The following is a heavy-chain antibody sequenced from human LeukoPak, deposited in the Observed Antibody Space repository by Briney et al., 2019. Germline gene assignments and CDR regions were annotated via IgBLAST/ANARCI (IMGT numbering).Heavy chain of an antibody. Sequence: PGGSLRLSCAASGFTFDDYGMSWVRQAPGKGLEWVSGINWNGGSTGYADSVKGRFTISRDNAKNSLYLQMNSLRAEDTALYYCASQQVSGSYSGAPAFDIWGQGTMVTVSS. D-gene: IGHD1-26*01. V-gene: IGHV3-20*04. J-gene: IGHJ3*02. CDR2: INWNGGST. CDR1: GFTFDDYG. CDR3: ASQQVSGSYSGAPAFDI.